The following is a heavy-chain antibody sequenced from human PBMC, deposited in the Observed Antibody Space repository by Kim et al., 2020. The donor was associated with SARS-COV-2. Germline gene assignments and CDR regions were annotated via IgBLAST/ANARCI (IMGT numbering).Heavy chain of an antibody. CDR2: INHSGST. V-gene: IGHV4-34*01. J-gene: IGHJ6*02. Sequence: SETLSLTCAVYGGSFSGYYWSWIRQPPGKGLEWIGEINHSGSTNYNPSLKSRVTISVDTSKNQFSLKLSSVTAADTAVYYCARGNVVRAPRYYGMDVWGQGTTVTVSS. D-gene: IGHD3-10*01. CDR3: ARGNVVRAPRYYGMDV. CDR1: GGSFSGYY.